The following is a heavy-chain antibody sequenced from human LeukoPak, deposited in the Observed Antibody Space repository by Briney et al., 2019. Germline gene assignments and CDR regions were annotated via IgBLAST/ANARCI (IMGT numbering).Heavy chain of an antibody. CDR3: ATYDGVAAAGWPFRFYFDY. V-gene: IGHV1-24*01. D-gene: IGHD6-13*01. Sequence: ASVKVSCKVSGYTLTKLSMHWVRQAPGKGLEWMGGFDPEDGETIYAQKFQGRVTMTEDTSTDAAYMELSSLRSEDTAVYYCATYDGVAAAGWPFRFYFDYWGQGTLVTVSS. J-gene: IGHJ4*02. CDR1: GYTLTKLS. CDR2: FDPEDGET.